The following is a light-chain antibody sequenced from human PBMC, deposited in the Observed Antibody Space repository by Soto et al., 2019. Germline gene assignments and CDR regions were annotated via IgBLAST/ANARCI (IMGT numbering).Light chain of an antibody. Sequence: QSVLTQPASVSGSPGQSITISCTGTSSDIGSYNYVSWYQQYPGKAPKLMIYEVNNRPSGVSNRFSGSKSGNTASLIISGLQAEDEADYFCSSYTTSRTRVFGGGTKLTFL. CDR2: EVN. V-gene: IGLV2-14*01. CDR1: SSDIGSYNY. J-gene: IGLJ3*02. CDR3: SSYTTSRTRV.